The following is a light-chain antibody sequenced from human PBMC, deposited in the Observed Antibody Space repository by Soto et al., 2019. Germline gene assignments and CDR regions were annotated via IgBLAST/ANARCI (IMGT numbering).Light chain of an antibody. CDR3: SSYTTSGTRV. CDR2: DVS. J-gene: IGLJ2*01. V-gene: IGLV2-14*03. CDR1: SSDVGGYNY. Sequence: QSALTQPASVSGSLQQSITISCTGTSSDVGGYNYVSWYQHHPGKAPKLMIYDVSDRPSGVSNRFSGSKSGNTASLTISGLQAEDEADYYCSSYTTSGTRVFGGGTKVTVL.